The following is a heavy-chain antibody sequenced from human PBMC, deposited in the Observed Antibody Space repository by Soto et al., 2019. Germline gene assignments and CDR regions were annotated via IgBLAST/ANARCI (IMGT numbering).Heavy chain of an antibody. D-gene: IGHD2-8*01. CDR2: IYYSGST. Sequence: QVQLQESGPGLVKPSQTLSLTCTVSGGSISSGGYYWSWIRQHPGKGLEWIGYIYYSGSTYYNPSLKSRVTISVDTYKSQFALQLSSVTAADTAVYYCARFIVLVVYATNGRWFDPWGQGTLVTVSS. J-gene: IGHJ5*02. CDR1: GGSISSGGYY. CDR3: ARFIVLVVYATNGRWFDP. V-gene: IGHV4-31*03.